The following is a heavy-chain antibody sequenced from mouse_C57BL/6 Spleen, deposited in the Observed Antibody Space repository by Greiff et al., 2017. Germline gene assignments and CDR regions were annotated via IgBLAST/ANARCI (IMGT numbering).Heavy chain of an antibody. Sequence: QVQLQQSGAELVKPGASVKLSCKASGYTFTSYWMHWVKQRPGQGLEWIGMIHPNRGSTNYNEKCKSKATLTVDKSSSTAYMQLSSLTSDDSAVCYSARDRNNFDYWGQGTTLTVSS. V-gene: IGHV1-64*01. CDR2: IHPNRGST. CDR1: GYTFTSYW. CDR3: ARDRNNFDY. J-gene: IGHJ2*01. D-gene: IGHD2-14*01.